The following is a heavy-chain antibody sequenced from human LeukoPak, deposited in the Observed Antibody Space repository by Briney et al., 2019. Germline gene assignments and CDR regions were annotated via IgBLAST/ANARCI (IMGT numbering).Heavy chain of an antibody. CDR1: GFTFDDYA. D-gene: IGHD5-12*01. V-gene: IGHV3-9*01. J-gene: IGHJ4*02. Sequence: GGSLRLSCAASGFTFDDYAMHWVRQAPGKGLEWVSGISWNSGSIGYADSVKGRFTISRDNFKNTLFLQMNTLRAEDTAVYYCARESGYAVGDYWGQGTLVTVSS. CDR3: ARESGYAVGDY. CDR2: ISWNSGSI.